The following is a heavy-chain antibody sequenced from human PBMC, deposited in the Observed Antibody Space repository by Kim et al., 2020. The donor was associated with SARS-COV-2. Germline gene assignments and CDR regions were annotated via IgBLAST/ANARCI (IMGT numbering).Heavy chain of an antibody. CDR2: ISHDGSNK. D-gene: IGHD2-2*01. V-gene: IGHV3-30*04. CDR3: ANMQY. CDR1: RVTFSS. Sequence: GGSLRLSCAASRVTFSSMHWVRQAPGKGLEWVAVISHDGSNKDYADSVKGRFTISRDSSKNTVYLQMNSLRVEDTAVYYCANMQYWGQGTLVIVSS. J-gene: IGHJ4*02.